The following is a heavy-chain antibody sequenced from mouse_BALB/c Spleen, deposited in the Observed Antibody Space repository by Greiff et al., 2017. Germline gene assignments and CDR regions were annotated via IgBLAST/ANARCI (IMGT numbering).Heavy chain of an antibody. D-gene: IGHD2-1*01. CDR3: TIYYGNFYAMDY. Sequence: QVQLQQPGAELVRPGASVKLSCKASGYTFTSYWINWVKQRPGQGLEWIGNIYPSDSYTNYNQKFKDKATLTVDKSSSTAYMQLSSPTSEDSAVYYCTIYYGNFYAMDYWGQGTSVTVSS. CDR1: GYTFTSYW. CDR2: IYPSDSYT. V-gene: IGHV1-69*02. J-gene: IGHJ4*01.